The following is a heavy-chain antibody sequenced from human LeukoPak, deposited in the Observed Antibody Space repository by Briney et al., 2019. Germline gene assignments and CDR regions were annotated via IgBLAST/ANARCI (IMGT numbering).Heavy chain of an antibody. J-gene: IGHJ5*02. V-gene: IGHV3-7*01. Sequence: GGSLRLSCAAPGFTFSSYWMSWVRQAPGKGLEWVANIKQDGSEKYYVDSVKGRFTISRDSAKNSLYLQMNSLRAEDTAVYYCARDYYDSSGYVWFDPWGQGTLVTVSS. D-gene: IGHD3-22*01. CDR1: GFTFSSYW. CDR2: IKQDGSEK. CDR3: ARDYYDSSGYVWFDP.